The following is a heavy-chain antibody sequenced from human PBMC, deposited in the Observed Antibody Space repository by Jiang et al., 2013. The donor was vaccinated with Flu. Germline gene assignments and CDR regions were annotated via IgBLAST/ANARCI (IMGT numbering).Heavy chain of an antibody. CDR1: GGSISSGDYY. D-gene: IGHD2-2*01. CDR2: IYYSGST. V-gene: IGHV4-30-4*01. J-gene: IGHJ4*02. CDR3: ARHYATETSFDY. Sequence: GSGLVKPSQTLSLTCTVSGGSISSGDYYWSWIRQPPGKGLEWIGYIYYSGSTYYNPSLKSRVTISVDTSKNQFSLKLSSVTAADTAVYYCARHYATETSFDYWGQGTLVTVSS.